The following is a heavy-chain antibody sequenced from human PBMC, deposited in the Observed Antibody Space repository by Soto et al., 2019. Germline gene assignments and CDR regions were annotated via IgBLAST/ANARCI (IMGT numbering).Heavy chain of an antibody. CDR3: ARVHVRLTARAFDI. Sequence: SVKVSCKASGGTFSSYAISWVRQAPGQGLEWVGGIIPIFGTANYAQKFQGRVTITADESTSTAYMELSSLRSEDTAVYYCARVHVRLTARAFDIWGQGTMVTVSS. CDR1: GGTFSSYA. V-gene: IGHV1-69*13. CDR2: IIPIFGTA. D-gene: IGHD2-21*02. J-gene: IGHJ3*02.